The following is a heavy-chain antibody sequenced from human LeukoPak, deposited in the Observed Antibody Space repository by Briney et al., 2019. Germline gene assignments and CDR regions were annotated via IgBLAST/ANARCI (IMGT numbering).Heavy chain of an antibody. CDR2: IYSGGSA. CDR3: ARVGDGNGWFVY. V-gene: IGHV3-53*01. D-gene: IGHD6-19*01. Sequence: PGGSLRLSCAASGFTVSSNYMGWVRQAPGKGLEWVSVIYSGGSAYYADSVKGRFTISRDNSKNTLYLQMNSLRAEDTAVYYCARVGDGNGWFVYWGQGTLVTVSS. CDR1: GFTVSSNY. J-gene: IGHJ4*02.